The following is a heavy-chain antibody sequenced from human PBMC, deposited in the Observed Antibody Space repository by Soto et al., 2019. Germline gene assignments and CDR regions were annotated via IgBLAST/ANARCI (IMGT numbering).Heavy chain of an antibody. CDR2: ISAYNGNT. D-gene: IGHD3-3*01. J-gene: IGHJ5*02. CDR1: GYTFTSYG. CDR3: ARVRSRFLAWLPIRYNWFDP. V-gene: IGHV1-18*01. Sequence: ASVKVSCKASGYTFTSYGISWVRQAPRQGLEWMGWISAYNGNTNYAQKLQGRVTMTTDTSTSTAYMELRSLRSDDTAVYYCARVRSRFLAWLPIRYNWFDPWGQGTLVTVSS.